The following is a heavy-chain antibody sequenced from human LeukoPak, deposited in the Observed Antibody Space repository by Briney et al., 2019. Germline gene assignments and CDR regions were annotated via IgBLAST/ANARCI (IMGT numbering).Heavy chain of an antibody. J-gene: IGHJ5*02. CDR2: ISDYNGNT. CDR3: ARDPSDRYYDSSGLFDP. D-gene: IGHD3-22*01. Sequence: ASVTVSFTDSGYTFTIYGISWVRQAPGQGLEWMGWISDYNGNTNYAQKLQGRVIMTTDTSTSTAYMELRSLRSDDTAVYYCARDPSDRYYDSSGLFDPWGQGTLVTVSS. CDR1: GYTFTIYG. V-gene: IGHV1-18*01.